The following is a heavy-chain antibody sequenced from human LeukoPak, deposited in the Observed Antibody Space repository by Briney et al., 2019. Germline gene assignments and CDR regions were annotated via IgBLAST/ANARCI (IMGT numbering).Heavy chain of an antibody. CDR1: GGSISSYY. D-gene: IGHD3-10*01. V-gene: IGHV4-59*04. J-gene: IGHJ6*03. Sequence: SETLSLTCTVSGGSISSYYWSWIRQPPGKGLEWIGSMYYSGTTYFNPPLKSRVTISVDTSKNQFSLKLSSVTAADTAVYYCARLLGSGRPRGYYYYYMDVWGKGTTVTISS. CDR3: ARLLGSGRPRGYYYYYMDV. CDR2: MYYSGTT.